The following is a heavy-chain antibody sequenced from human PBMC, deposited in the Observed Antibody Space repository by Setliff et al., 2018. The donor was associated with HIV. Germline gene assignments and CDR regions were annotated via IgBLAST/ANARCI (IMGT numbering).Heavy chain of an antibody. CDR1: GFTFSSYT. CDR2: ISSSSYHI. V-gene: IGHV3-21*01. J-gene: IGHJ4*02. D-gene: IGHD5-18*01. Sequence: GGSLRLSCAASGFTFSSYTMNWVRQAPGKGLEWVSPISSSSYHIYYADSVKGRFTISRDNAKNSLFLQMNSLRAEDTAVYYCASIELAAMVPVDYWGQGTLVTVSS. CDR3: ASIELAAMVPVDY.